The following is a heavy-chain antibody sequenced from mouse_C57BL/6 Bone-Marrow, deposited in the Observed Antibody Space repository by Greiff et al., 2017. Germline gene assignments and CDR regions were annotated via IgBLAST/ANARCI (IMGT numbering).Heavy chain of an antibody. CDR1: GFTFSSYA. D-gene: IGHD1-1*01. CDR3: ARDSITFRGYFDY. CDR2: ISDGGSYT. J-gene: IGHJ2*01. V-gene: IGHV5-4*01. Sequence: DVMLVESGGGLVKPGGSLKLSCAASGFTFSSYAMSWVRQTPEKRLEWVATISDGGSYTYYPDNVKGRFTISRDNAKNNLYLQMSHLKSEDTAMYYCARDSITFRGYFDYWGQGTTLTVSS.